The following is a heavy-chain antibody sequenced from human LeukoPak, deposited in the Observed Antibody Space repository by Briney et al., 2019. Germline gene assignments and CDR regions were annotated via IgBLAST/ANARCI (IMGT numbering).Heavy chain of an antibody. CDR2: ISSSSSYI. D-gene: IGHD6-13*01. CDR3: ARVGSSWYKFYFDY. V-gene: IGHV3-21*01. Sequence: GGSLRLSCAASGFTFSSYSMNWVRQAPGKGLEWVSSISSSSSYIYYADSVKGRFTISRDNAKNSLYLQMNSLRAEDTAVYYCARVGSSWYKFYFDYWGQGTLVTVSS. J-gene: IGHJ4*02. CDR1: GFTFSSYS.